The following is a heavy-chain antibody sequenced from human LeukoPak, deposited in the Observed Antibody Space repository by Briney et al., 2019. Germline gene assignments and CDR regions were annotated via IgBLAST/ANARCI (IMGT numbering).Heavy chain of an antibody. J-gene: IGHJ1*01. Sequence: SGGSLRLSCTASGFAFGSYSMNWVRQAPGKGLEWASYISSSSRSIYYADSVKGRFTISRDNAKYLLYLQMNSLRDEDTAVYFCASHYYGSGTEYLHHWGQGTLVSVSS. CDR3: ASHYYGSGTEYLHH. CDR1: GFAFGSYS. CDR2: ISSSSRSI. D-gene: IGHD3-10*01. V-gene: IGHV3-48*02.